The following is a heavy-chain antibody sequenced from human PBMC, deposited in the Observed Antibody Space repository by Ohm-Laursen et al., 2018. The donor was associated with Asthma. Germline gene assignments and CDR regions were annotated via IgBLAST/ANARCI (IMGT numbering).Heavy chain of an antibody. CDR2: INPSGGST. CDR3: ARVSYYYDSSSYYFNGWFDP. Sequence: ASVKVSCKASGYTFTSYYMHWVRQAPGQGLEWMGIINPSGGSTSYAQKFQGRVTMTRDTSTSTVYMELSSLRSEDTAVYYCARVSYYYDSSSYYFNGWFDPWGQGTLVTVSS. J-gene: IGHJ5*02. CDR1: GYTFTSYY. D-gene: IGHD3-22*01. V-gene: IGHV1-46*01.